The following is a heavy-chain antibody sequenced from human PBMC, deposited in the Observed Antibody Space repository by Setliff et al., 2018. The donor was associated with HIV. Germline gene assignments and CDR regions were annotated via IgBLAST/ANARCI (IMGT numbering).Heavy chain of an antibody. CDR3: ARGEVIIDSYYYMYV. CDR1: GGTFGSYA. V-gene: IGHV1-69*05. CDR2: NIPMFGTV. J-gene: IGHJ6*03. Sequence: SVKVSCMASGGTFGSYAISWVRQAPGQGLEWVGGNIPMFGTVSYAQKFQVRVTITTDESTSTAYMDLSSLRYEDTAIYYCARGEVIIDSYYYMYVWGKGTTVTVSS.